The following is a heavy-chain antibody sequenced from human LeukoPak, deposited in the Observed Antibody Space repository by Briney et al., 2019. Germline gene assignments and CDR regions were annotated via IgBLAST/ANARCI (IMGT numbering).Heavy chain of an antibody. V-gene: IGHV4-61*02. Sequence: SQTLSLTCTVSGGSISSGSYYWSWIRQPAGKGLEWIGRIYTSGITNYNPSLKSRVTISLDTSKNQFSLKLTSVTAADTAVYYCARGNSSSWPLDYWGQGTLVTVSS. CDR3: ARGNSSSWPLDY. J-gene: IGHJ4*02. CDR1: GGSISSGSYY. CDR2: IYTSGIT. D-gene: IGHD6-13*01.